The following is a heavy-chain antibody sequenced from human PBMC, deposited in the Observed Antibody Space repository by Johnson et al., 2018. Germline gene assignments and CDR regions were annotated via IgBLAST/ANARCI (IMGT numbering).Heavy chain of an antibody. J-gene: IGHJ6*03. D-gene: IGHD6-19*01. CDR2: ISGIGTST. V-gene: IGHV3-21*01. Sequence: VQLVESGGGLVKPGESLRLSCAASAFSFSSYSMIWVRQAPGKGLEWVSSISGIGTSTYYADSVKGRFTVSRENSKNSLYLQMNNLRAEDTAVYYCARDLSSAWYGGYFYYYMDLWGTGTTVTVSS. CDR1: AFSFSSYS. CDR3: ARDLSSAWYGGYFYYYMDL.